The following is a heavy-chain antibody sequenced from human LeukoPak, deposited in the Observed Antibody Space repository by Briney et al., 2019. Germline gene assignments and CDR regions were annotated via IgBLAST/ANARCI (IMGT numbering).Heavy chain of an antibody. V-gene: IGHV3-48*03. D-gene: IGHD3-10*01. CDR3: ATVGPSGSGSPYYYYMDV. J-gene: IGHJ6*03. Sequence: PGGSLRLSCAASGFTFSSYEMNWVRQAPGKGLEWVSYISSSGSTIYYADSVKGRFTISRDNAKNSLYLQMNSLRAEDTAVYYCATVGPSGSGSPYYYYMDVWGKGATVTISS. CDR1: GFTFSSYE. CDR2: ISSSGSTI.